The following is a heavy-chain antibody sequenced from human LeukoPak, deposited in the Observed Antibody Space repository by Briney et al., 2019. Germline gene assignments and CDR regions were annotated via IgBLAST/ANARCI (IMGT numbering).Heavy chain of an antibody. CDR3: AALAEAAFDI. CDR2: IGSSGSTK. D-gene: IGHD1-14*01. CDR1: GFTFSGYT. Sequence: GGSPRLSCAASGFTFSGYTMNWVRQAPGKGLEWVSYIGSSGSTKYYADSVKGRFTISRDNSKNTLYLQMNSLRAEDTAVYYCAALAEAAFDIWGQGTMVTVSS. V-gene: IGHV3-48*01. J-gene: IGHJ3*02.